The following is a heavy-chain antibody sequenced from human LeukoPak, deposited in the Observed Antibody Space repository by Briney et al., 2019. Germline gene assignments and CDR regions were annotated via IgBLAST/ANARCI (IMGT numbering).Heavy chain of an antibody. CDR3: ARAVGPFDY. CDR2: IWNDGSNK. J-gene: IGHJ4*02. Sequence: GGSLRLSCAASGFTFSTYGMHWVRQAPGKGLEWVAVIWNDGSNKCYGDSVKGRFTISRDNSKSTLYLQMNSLRTEDTAVYYCARAVGPFDYWGQGTLVTVSS. D-gene: IGHD2-15*01. CDR1: GFTFSTYG. V-gene: IGHV3-33*01.